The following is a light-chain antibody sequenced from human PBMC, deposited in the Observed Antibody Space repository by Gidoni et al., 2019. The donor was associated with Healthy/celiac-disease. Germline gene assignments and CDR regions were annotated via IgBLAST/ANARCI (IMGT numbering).Light chain of an antibody. Sequence: QSVLTQHAAVSGSPGQSITISCTGTASDVAGYDYVSWYQQYPGKAPKILIYDVSNRPSGISNRVSGSKSGNTASLTISGLQAEDEADYYCSSYTTSDTYVYGTGTKVTVL. V-gene: IGLV2-14*03. CDR2: DVS. CDR1: ASDVAGYDY. J-gene: IGLJ1*01. CDR3: SSYTTSDTYV.